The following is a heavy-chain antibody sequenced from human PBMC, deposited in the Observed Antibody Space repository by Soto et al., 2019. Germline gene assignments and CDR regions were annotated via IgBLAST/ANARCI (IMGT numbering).Heavy chain of an antibody. V-gene: IGHV4-30-4*01. J-gene: IGHJ4*02. Sequence: PSETLSLTCTVSGGSISSGDYYWSWIRQPPGKGLEWIGYIYYSGSTYYNPSLKSRVTISVDTSKNQFSLKLSSATAADTAVYYCARVVGQTWEWPVLVDYWGQGTLVTAPQ. CDR3: ARVVGQTWEWPVLVDY. CDR1: GGSISSGDYY. CDR2: IYYSGST. D-gene: IGHD3-3*01.